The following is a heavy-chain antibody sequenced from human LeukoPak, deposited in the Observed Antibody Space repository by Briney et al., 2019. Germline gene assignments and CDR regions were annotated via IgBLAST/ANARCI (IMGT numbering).Heavy chain of an antibody. CDR1: GFTFSSYA. J-gene: IGHJ3*02. D-gene: IGHD3-22*01. CDR2: ISSNGGST. CDR3: ARGYYYDLGAFDM. V-gene: IGHV3-64*01. Sequence: SGGSLRLSCAASGFTFSSYAMHWVRQAPGKGLEYVSAISSNGGSTYYANSVKGRFTISRDNSKNTLYLQMGSLRAEDMAVYYCARGYYYDLGAFDMWGQGTMVTVSS.